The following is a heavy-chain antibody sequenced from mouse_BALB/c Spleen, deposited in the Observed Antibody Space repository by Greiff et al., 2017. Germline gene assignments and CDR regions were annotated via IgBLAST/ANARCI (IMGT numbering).Heavy chain of an antibody. CDR2: IYPGDGDT. Sequence: VQLQQSGAELVRPGSSVKISCKASGYAFSSYWMNWVKQRPGQGLEWIGQIYPGDGDTNYNGKFKGKATLTADKSSSTAYMQLSSLPSEDSAVYFCARCHGSSLYAMDYWGQGTSVTVSS. CDR1: GYAFSSYW. CDR3: ARCHGSSLYAMDY. D-gene: IGHD1-1*01. V-gene: IGHV1-80*01. J-gene: IGHJ4*01.